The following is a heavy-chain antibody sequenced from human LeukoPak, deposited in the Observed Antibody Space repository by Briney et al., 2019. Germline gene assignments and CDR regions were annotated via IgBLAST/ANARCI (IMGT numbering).Heavy chain of an antibody. CDR1: AYTFIDYG. V-gene: IGHV1-18*01. Sequence: GASVKVSCKASAYTFIDYGFSWVRQAPGQGLEWRGWISVYNGNTRYAQKFQDRVTMTTDTSTNTAYMELRSLRSDDTAVYYCARDVYAKVTSVTTVGYWGQGTLVTVSS. CDR3: ARDVYAKVTSVTTVGY. CDR2: ISVYNGNT. J-gene: IGHJ4*02. D-gene: IGHD4-17*01.